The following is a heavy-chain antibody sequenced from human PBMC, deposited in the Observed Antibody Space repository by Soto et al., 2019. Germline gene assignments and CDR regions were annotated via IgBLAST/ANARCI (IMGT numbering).Heavy chain of an antibody. D-gene: IGHD6-19*01. CDR3: AIHLRVVAVAGYYFDY. J-gene: IGHJ4*02. CDR1: GYTFTSYG. V-gene: IGHV1-18*01. CDR2: ISAYNGNT. Sequence: ASVKVSCKASGYTFTSYGISWVRQAPGQGLEWMGWISAYNGNTNYAQKLQGRVTMTTDTSTSTAYVELRSLRSDDTAVYYCAIHLRVVAVAGYYFDYWGQGTLVTVSS.